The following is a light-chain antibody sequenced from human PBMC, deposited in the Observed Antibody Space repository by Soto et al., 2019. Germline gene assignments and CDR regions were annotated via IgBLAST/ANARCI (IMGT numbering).Light chain of an antibody. CDR2: GAH. V-gene: IGKV3-20*01. CDR1: QSVYINY. J-gene: IGKJ2*01. CDR3: QQYGSSPRT. Sequence: DIVLTQSPGTLYLSPGERATLSCRASQSVYINYLAWYQQKPGQAPRLLIYGAHSRATGIPDRFSGSGSGTDLTLTISRLEPEDFAVYYCQQYGSSPRTFGQGTKLEIK.